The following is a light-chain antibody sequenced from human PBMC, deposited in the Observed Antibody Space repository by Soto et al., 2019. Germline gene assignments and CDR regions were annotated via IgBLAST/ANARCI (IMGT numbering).Light chain of an antibody. J-gene: IGLJ2*01. CDR2: EDS. V-gene: IGLV6-57*04. CDR3: QSFDINNVV. Sequence: NFMLTQPHSVSESPGKTVTISCTRSSGSIASNYVRWYQQRPGSAPTPVIYEDSQRPSGVPDRFSGSIDSSSNSASLTISRLKTEDEADYYCQSFDINNVVFGGGTKLTVL. CDR1: SGSIASNY.